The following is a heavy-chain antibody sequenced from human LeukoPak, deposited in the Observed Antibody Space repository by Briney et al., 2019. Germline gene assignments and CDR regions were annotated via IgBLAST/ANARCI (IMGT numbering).Heavy chain of an antibody. Sequence: GGSLRLSCAVSGFTFSNHWMSWVRQAPGKGLEWVANIKQDGSEKYYVDSVKGRFTISRDNANNTLYLQMNSLRDEDTAVYYCTRADTGRLHGLDIWGQGTRVTVSS. CDR3: TRADTGRLHGLDI. D-gene: IGHD5-18*01. J-gene: IGHJ3*02. CDR2: IKQDGSEK. CDR1: GFTFSNHW. V-gene: IGHV3-7*01.